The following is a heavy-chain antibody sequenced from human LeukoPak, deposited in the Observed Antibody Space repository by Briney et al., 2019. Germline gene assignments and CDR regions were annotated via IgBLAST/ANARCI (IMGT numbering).Heavy chain of an antibody. CDR1: GFTFTNYW. CDR3: ARGGGYDGGGDVGDY. CDR2: IKQDGNDK. D-gene: IGHD5-12*01. J-gene: IGHJ4*02. V-gene: IGHV3-7*03. Sequence: SGGSLRLSCVASGFTFTNYWMTWVRQAPGKGLEWVANIKQDGNDKYYVDSVKGRFTISRDNAKNSLYLQMNSLRAEDTAVYYCARGGGYDGGGDVGDYWGQGTLVTVSS.